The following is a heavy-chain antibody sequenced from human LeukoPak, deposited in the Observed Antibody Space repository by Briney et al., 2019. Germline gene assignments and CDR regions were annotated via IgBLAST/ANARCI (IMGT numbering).Heavy chain of an antibody. CDR3: ARLAQWLVRGRFDY. V-gene: IGHV4-34*01. Sequence: SETLSLTCAVYGGSFSGYYWSWIRQPPGKGLEWIGDINHSGSTNYNPSLKSRVTISVDTSKNQFSLKLSSVTAADTAVYYCARLAQWLVRGRFDYWGQGTLVTVSS. J-gene: IGHJ4*02. CDR2: INHSGST. D-gene: IGHD6-19*01. CDR1: GGSFSGYY.